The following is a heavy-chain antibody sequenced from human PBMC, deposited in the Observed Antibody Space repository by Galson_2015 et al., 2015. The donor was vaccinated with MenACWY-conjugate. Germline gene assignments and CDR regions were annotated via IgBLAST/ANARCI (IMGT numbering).Heavy chain of an antibody. CDR1: GYSFTNYW. D-gene: IGHD1-26*01. CDR3: ARHPPGGRGMDV. V-gene: IGHV5-51*01. J-gene: IGHJ6*02. Sequence: QSGAEVKKPGESLPISCTGSGYSFTNYWIGWVRQMPGKGLEWMGLISPYDSNIRYSPPFQGQVTISADKSISTAYLQWSSLKASDTAMYYCARHPPGGRGMDVWGQGTTVTVSS. CDR2: ISPYDSNI.